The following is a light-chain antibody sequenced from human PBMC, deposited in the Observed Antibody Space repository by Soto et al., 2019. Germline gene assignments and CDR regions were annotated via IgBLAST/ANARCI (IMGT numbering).Light chain of an antibody. CDR1: QSVSSY. V-gene: IGKV3-11*01. Sequence: EIVLTQSPATLSLSPGERATLSCRASQSVSSYLAWYQQKPGQAPRLLIYDASNRATGIPARFSGSGSGTDFTLTISSLEPEDFAVYYCQQRSHWPPKLTFGGGNKVEIK. CDR2: DAS. J-gene: IGKJ4*01. CDR3: QQRSHWPPKLT.